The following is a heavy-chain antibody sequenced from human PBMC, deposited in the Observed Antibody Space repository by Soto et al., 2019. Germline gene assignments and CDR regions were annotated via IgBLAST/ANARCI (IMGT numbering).Heavy chain of an antibody. J-gene: IGHJ5*02. D-gene: IGHD3-3*02. V-gene: IGHV4-39*01. CDR3: ASPKIAFYNWFDP. CDR2: IYDSGST. CDR1: GGSISSSSYY. Sequence: QLQLQESGPGLVRPSETLYLTCTVSGGSISSSSYYWGWIRQPPGKGLEWIGSIYDSGSTYYNPSLKSRVTISVDTSTNQFSLTLSSVTAADTAVYYCASPKIAFYNWFDPWGQGTLVTVSS.